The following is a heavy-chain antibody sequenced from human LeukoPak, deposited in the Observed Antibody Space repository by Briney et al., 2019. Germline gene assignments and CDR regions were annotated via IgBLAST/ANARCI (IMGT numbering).Heavy chain of an antibody. CDR3: ARVYGGYGAPADY. J-gene: IGHJ4*02. Sequence: SETLSLTCTVSGGSISRGGYWWSWIRQHPGKGLVFIGYIYFSGITFYNPSLQSRVTISVDTSKNQFSLKLSSVTVADTAAYYCARVYGGYGAPADYWGQGTLVTVSS. CDR1: GGSISRGGYW. V-gene: IGHV4-31*03. CDR2: IYFSGIT. D-gene: IGHD4-17*01.